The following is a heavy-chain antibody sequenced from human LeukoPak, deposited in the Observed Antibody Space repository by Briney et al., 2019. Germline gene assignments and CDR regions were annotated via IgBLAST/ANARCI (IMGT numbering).Heavy chain of an antibody. Sequence: PSETLSLTCTVSGGSISSYYWSWIRQPAGKGLGWIGRIYTSGSTNYNPSLKSRVTMSVDTSKNQFSLKLSSVTAADTAVYYCARGSGSPYYYYYMDVWGKGTTVTISS. CDR1: GGSISSYY. CDR3: ARGSGSPYYYYYMDV. J-gene: IGHJ6*03. CDR2: IYTSGST. D-gene: IGHD3-10*01. V-gene: IGHV4-4*07.